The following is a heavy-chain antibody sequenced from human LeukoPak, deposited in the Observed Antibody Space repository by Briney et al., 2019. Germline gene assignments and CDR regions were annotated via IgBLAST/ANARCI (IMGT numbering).Heavy chain of an antibody. CDR2: IIPIFGTA. J-gene: IGHJ4*02. CDR3: ARSTVTTEYYFDY. D-gene: IGHD4-17*01. V-gene: IGHV1-69*13. CDR1: GGTFSSYA. Sequence: SVRVSCTASGGTFSSYAFSWVRQAPGQGLEWMGQIIPIFGTAKYAQKFQGRVTITADESTSTAYMELSSLRSEDTAVYYCARSTVTTEYYFDYWGQGTLVTVSS.